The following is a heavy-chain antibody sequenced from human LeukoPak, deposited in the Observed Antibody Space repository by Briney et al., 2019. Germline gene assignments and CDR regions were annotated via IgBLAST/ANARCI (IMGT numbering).Heavy chain of an antibody. CDR1: GGSFSGYY. CDR2: INHSGST. J-gene: IGHJ4*02. CDR3: ARIRQGYSSSWIDY. D-gene: IGHD6-13*01. V-gene: IGHV4-34*01. Sequence: SETLSLTCAVYGGSFSGYYWSWIRQPPGKGLEWIGEINHSGSTNYNPSLKSRVTISVDTSKNQFSLKLSSVTAADTAVYYCARIRQGYSSSWIDYWGQGTLVTVSS.